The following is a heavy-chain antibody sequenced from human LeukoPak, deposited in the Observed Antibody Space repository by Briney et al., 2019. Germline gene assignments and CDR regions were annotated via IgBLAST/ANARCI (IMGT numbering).Heavy chain of an antibody. D-gene: IGHD6-13*01. V-gene: IGHV3-48*04. J-gene: IGHJ4*02. CDR1: GFTFSSYS. CDR2: ISSSSSTI. Sequence: GGSLRLSCAASGFTFSSYSMNWVRQAPGKGLEWVSYISSSSSTIYYADSVKGRFTSSRDNAKNSLYLQMNSLRAEDTAVYYCARTYSSSLLYWGQGTLVTVSS. CDR3: ARTYSSSLLY.